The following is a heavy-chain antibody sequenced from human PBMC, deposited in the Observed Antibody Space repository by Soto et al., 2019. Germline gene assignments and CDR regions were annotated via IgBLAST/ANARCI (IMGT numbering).Heavy chain of an antibody. V-gene: IGHV4-4*07. CDR1: GGSISSYY. J-gene: IGHJ5*02. CDR2: IYTSGST. CDR3: ARDQVASLEYCSSTSCYTKNWFDP. D-gene: IGHD2-2*02. Sequence: LSLTCTVSGGSISSYYWSWIRQPAGKGLEWIGRIYTSGSTNYNPSLKSRVTMSVDTSKNQFSLKLSSVTAADTAVYYCARDQVASLEYCSSTSCYTKNWFDPWGQGTLVTVSS.